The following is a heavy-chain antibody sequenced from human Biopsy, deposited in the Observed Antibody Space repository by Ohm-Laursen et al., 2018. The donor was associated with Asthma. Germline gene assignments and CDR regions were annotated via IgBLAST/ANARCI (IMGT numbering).Heavy chain of an antibody. CDR2: IRNSSSAI. CDR3: AKDWSWNYVYAFDI. Sequence: LSLTCAASGFTFSSYSMNWVRQAPGMGLEWVSYIRNSSSAIYYADSVKGRFTISRDNAKNSLYLQMNSLRAEDTAVYYCAKDWSWNYVYAFDIWGQGTMVTVSS. D-gene: IGHD1-7*01. CDR1: GFTFSSYS. V-gene: IGHV3-48*01. J-gene: IGHJ3*02.